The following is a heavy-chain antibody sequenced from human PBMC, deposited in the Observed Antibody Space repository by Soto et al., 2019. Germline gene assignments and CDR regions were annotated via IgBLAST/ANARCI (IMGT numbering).Heavy chain of an antibody. CDR1: GFSISSGYF. J-gene: IGHJ4*02. V-gene: IGHV4-38-2*01. CDR3: ARGGPYFYDSARFHFDY. Sequence: PSETLSLTCAVSGFSISSGYFWGCIRQPPGKGLEWIGSVSHSGSTYHNPSLKSRVTLSLDTSNNRFSLRLSPVTAADTAVYYCARGGPYFYDSARFHFDYWGQGALVTVSS. CDR2: VSHSGST. D-gene: IGHD3-22*01.